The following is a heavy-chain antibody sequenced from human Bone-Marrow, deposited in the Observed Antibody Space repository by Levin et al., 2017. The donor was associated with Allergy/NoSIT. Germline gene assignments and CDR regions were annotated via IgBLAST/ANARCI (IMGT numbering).Heavy chain of an antibody. CDR2: IYYSGST. CDR1: GGSISSGGYY. J-gene: IGHJ3*02. V-gene: IGHV4-31*03. Sequence: SQTLSLTCTVSGGSISSGGYYWSWIRQHPGKGLEWIGYIYYSGSTYYNPSLKSRVTISVDTSKNQFSLKLSSVTAADTAVYYCARSPSSYYYGSGSPHSTDAFDIWGQGTMVTVSS. CDR3: ARSPSSYYYGSGSPHSTDAFDI. D-gene: IGHD3-10*01.